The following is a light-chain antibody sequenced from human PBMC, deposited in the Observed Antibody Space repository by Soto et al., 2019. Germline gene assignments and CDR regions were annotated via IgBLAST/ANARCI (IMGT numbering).Light chain of an antibody. CDR3: KQQVT. CDR2: AAS. V-gene: IGKV3-20*01. Sequence: EIVLTQFPGTLSLSPGEKATLSCRPSQSLSSSYLVWYQQKPGQAPRLLIYAASRRATGIPDRFSGSGSATEHTLSVGRLGPEDSAVYYCKQQVTFGQENKLEVK. CDR1: QSLSSSY. J-gene: IGKJ2*01.